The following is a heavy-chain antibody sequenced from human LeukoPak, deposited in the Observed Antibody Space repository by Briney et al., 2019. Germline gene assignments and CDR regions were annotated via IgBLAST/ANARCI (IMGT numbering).Heavy chain of an antibody. Sequence: SVKVSCKASGGTFSSYAISWVRQAPGQGLKWMGRIIPIFGIANYAQKFQGRVTITADKSTSTAYMELSSLRSEDTAVYYCARDLGYCSGGSCPVYWGQGTLVTVSS. CDR3: ARDLGYCSGGSCPVY. CDR2: IIPIFGIA. J-gene: IGHJ4*02. D-gene: IGHD2-15*01. V-gene: IGHV1-69*04. CDR1: GGTFSSYA.